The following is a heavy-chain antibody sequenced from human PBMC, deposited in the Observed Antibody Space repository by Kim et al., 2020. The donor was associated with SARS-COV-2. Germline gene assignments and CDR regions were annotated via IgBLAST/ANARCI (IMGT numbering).Heavy chain of an antibody. CDR3: ARHRRWTIFGVVSSNYYFDY. CDR2: IDPSDSYT. J-gene: IGHJ4*02. D-gene: IGHD3-3*01. CDR1: GYSFTSYW. Sequence: GESLKISCKGSGYSFTSYWISWVRQMPGKGLEWMGRIDPSDSYTNYSPSFQGHVTISADKSISTAYLQWSSLKASDTAMYYCARHRRWTIFGVVSSNYYFDYWGQGTLVTVSS. V-gene: IGHV5-10-1*01.